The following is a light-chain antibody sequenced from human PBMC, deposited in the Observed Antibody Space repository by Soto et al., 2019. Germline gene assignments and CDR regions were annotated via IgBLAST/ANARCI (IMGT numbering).Light chain of an antibody. V-gene: IGKV4-1*01. CDR1: QSVLYSSNNQNY. CDR3: QQHYSTPLT. J-gene: IGKJ1*01. CDR2: WAS. Sequence: DIVMTQSPDSLAVSLGERATINCKSSQSVLYSSNNQNYLAWYQQKPGQPPKLLIYWASIRESGVPDRFGGSGSGTDFTLTISSLQAEDVAVYYCQQHYSTPLTFGQGTKVEIK.